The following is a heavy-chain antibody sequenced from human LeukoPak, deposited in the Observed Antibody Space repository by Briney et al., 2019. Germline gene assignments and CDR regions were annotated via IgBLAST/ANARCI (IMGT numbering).Heavy chain of an antibody. CDR3: ARDMVQGVMVYMDV. D-gene: IGHD3-10*01. CDR2: ISAYNGNT. V-gene: IGHV1-18*01. CDR1: GYTFTSYG. Sequence: GASVKLSCKASGYTFTSYGISWVRQAPGQGLQWMGWISAYNGNTNYAQKLQGRVTMTTDTSTSTAYMELRSLRSDDTAVYYCARDMVQGVMVYMDVWGKETTVTVSS. J-gene: IGHJ6*03.